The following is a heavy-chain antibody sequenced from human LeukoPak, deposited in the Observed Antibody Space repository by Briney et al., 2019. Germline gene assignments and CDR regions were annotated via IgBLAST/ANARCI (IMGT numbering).Heavy chain of an antibody. Sequence: QSGGSLRLSCAASGFGFSSYGMHWVRQAPGKGLEWVAVIPSDGNNKDYADSLKGRFTISRDNSKNTLYLQMNSLRAEDTAMYYCAKKYPGGLIEPPDYWGQGTLVTVSS. CDR1: GFGFSSYG. D-gene: IGHD3-16*01. CDR3: AKKYPGGLIEPPDY. V-gene: IGHV3-30*18. CDR2: IPSDGNNK. J-gene: IGHJ4*02.